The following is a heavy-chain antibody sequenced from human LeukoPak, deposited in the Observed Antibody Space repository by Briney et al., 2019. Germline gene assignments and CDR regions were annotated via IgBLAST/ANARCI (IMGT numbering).Heavy chain of an antibody. D-gene: IGHD3-22*01. CDR2: ISYDGSNK. Sequence: GRSLRLSCAASGFTFSSYGMHWVRQAPGKGLEWVAVISYDGSNKYYADSVKGRLTISRDNSKNTLYLQMNSLRAEDTAVYYCAKGRYYYDSSGTDYWGQGTLVTVSS. V-gene: IGHV3-30*18. J-gene: IGHJ4*02. CDR1: GFTFSSYG. CDR3: AKGRYYYDSSGTDY.